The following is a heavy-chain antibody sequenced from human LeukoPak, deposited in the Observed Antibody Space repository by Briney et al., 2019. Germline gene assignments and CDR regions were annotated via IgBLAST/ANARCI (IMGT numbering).Heavy chain of an antibody. CDR2: IHHSGST. CDR3: ARHAGFSLDY. Sequence: SETLTLSCAVSGGSISNDNRWCFVRQPPEKRLEWIGEIHHSGSTNYNPSLKSRVTISVDKSKNQFSLQLSSVTAADAAVYHCARHAGFSLDYWGEGTLVTVSS. D-gene: IGHD1-14*01. V-gene: IGHV4-4*02. CDR1: GGSISNDNR. J-gene: IGHJ4*02.